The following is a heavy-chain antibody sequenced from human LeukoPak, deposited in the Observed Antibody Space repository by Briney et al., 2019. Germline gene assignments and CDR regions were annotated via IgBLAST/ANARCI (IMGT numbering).Heavy chain of an antibody. CDR3: ARGAPYYGSGSYPRAGYFDY. V-gene: IGHV4-34*01. CDR2: INHSGST. D-gene: IGHD3-10*01. Sequence: SETLSLTCAVYGGSFSGYYWSWIRQPPGKGLEWIGEINHSGSTNYNPPLKSRVTISVDTSKNQFSLKLSSVTAADTAVYYCARGAPYYGSGSYPRAGYFDYWGQGTLVTVSS. CDR1: GGSFSGYY. J-gene: IGHJ4*02.